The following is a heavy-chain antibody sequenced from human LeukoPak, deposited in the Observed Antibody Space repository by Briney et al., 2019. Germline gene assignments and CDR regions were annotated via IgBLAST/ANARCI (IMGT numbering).Heavy chain of an antibody. CDR1: GYTFTGHY. CDR3: ARDPGLKGSYWYFDL. Sequence: GASVKVSCKASGYTFTGHYLHWVRQAPGQGLEWMGWINPNSGGSNYVQKFQGRVTMTRDTSISTAYMELSRLRSDDTAVYYCARDPGLKGSYWYFDLWGRGTLVTVSS. J-gene: IGHJ2*01. D-gene: IGHD1-26*01. CDR2: INPNSGGS. V-gene: IGHV1-2*02.